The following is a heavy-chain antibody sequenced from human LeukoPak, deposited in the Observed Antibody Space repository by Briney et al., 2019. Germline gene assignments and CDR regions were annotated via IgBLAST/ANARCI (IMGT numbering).Heavy chain of an antibody. CDR3: ATRSPHSGYDSFDY. D-gene: IGHD5-12*01. CDR1: GYTLTELS. Sequence: ASVKVSCKVSGYTLTELSIHWVRQAPGRGLEWMGGLDPEHGETIYAQMIQGRVTMTEDTSADTAYIELTSLTSEDTAVYYCATRSPHSGYDSFDYWGQGTLVTVSS. J-gene: IGHJ4*02. CDR2: LDPEHGET. V-gene: IGHV1-24*01.